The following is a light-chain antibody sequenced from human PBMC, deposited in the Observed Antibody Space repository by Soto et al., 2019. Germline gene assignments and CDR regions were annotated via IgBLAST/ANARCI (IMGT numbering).Light chain of an antibody. CDR3: ASWDDSLLGYV. Sequence: QSVVTQPPSASGAPGQRISIWCSGRGSSIGNDFVYWYQQLPGTAPKLLIYHDNHRPSGVPDRFSGSKSGTSASLVIAGLRSEDEADYYCASWDDSLLGYVFGTGTKVTVL. V-gene: IGLV1-47*02. J-gene: IGLJ1*01. CDR2: HDN. CDR1: GSSIGNDF.